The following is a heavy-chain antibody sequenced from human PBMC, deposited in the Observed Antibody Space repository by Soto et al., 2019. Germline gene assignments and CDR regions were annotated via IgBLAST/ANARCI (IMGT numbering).Heavy chain of an antibody. CDR2: IIPIFGTA. CDR3: GRVWWGQRLLGLGPPKQRRGTWFAP. Sequence: QVQLVQSGAEVKKPGSSVKVSCKASGGTFSSYAISWVRQAPGQGLEWMGGIIPIFGTANYAQKFQGRVTITGDKPASTAKRGVRSVSSEDRAVYYWGRVWWGQRLLGLGPPKQRRGTWFAPGGEEPLAPVS. CDR1: GGTFSSYA. D-gene: IGHD3-16*01. J-gene: IGHJ5*02. V-gene: IGHV1-69*06.